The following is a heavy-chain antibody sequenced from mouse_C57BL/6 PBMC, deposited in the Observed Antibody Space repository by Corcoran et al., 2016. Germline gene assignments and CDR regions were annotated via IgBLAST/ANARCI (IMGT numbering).Heavy chain of an antibody. CDR1: GYTFTDYY. V-gene: IGHV1-26*01. CDR2: INPNNGGT. D-gene: IGHD2-4*01. CDR3: ARYPPYDYTWFAY. J-gene: IGHJ3*01. Sequence: EVQLQQSGPELVKPGASVKISCKASGYTFTDYYMNWVKQSHGKSLEWIGDINPNNGGTSYNQKFKGKATLTVDKSSSTAYMELRSLTSEDSAVYYCARYPPYDYTWFAYWGQGTLVTVSA.